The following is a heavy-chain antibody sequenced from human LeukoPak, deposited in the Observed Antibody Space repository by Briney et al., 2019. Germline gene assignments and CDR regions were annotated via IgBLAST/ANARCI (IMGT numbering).Heavy chain of an antibody. J-gene: IGHJ4*02. CDR3: ARVFYCSSTSCSTGFDY. V-gene: IGHV3-21*01. CDR2: ISSSNSHI. CDR1: GFTFSSYA. D-gene: IGHD2-2*01. Sequence: PGGSLRLSCAASGFTFSSYAMNWVRQAPGKGLEWVSYISSSNSHIYYADSVKGRFTTSRDNAKNSLYLQMNSLRVEDTAVYYCARVFYCSSTSCSTGFDYWSQGTLVTVSS.